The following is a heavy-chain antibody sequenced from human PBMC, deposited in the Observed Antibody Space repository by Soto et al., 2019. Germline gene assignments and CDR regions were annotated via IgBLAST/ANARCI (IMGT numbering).Heavy chain of an antibody. CDR3: ARGATGTVTYYYYYYMDV. Sequence: EASVKVSCKASGYTFTGYYMHWVRQATGQGLEWMGWINPNSGGTNYAQKFQGWVTMTRDTSISTAYMELSRLRSDDTAVYYCARGATGTVTYYYYYYMDVWGKGTTVTVS. D-gene: IGHD1-1*01. J-gene: IGHJ6*03. CDR2: INPNSGGT. V-gene: IGHV1-2*04. CDR1: GYTFTGYY.